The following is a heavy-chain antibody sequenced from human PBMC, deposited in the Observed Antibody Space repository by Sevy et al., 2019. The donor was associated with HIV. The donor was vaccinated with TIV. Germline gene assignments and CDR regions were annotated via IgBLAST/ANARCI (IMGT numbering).Heavy chain of an antibody. CDR2: INHSGST. D-gene: IGHD6-6*01. CDR3: ARDPGRYSSSSGAYYYYGMDV. V-gene: IGHV4-34*01. Sequence: SETLSLTCAVYGGSFSGYYWSWIRQPPGKGLEWIGEINHSGSTNYNPSLKSRVTISVDTSKNQFSLKQSSVTAADTAVYYCARDPGRYSSSSGAYYYYGMDVWGQGTTVTVSS. CDR1: GGSFSGYY. J-gene: IGHJ6*02.